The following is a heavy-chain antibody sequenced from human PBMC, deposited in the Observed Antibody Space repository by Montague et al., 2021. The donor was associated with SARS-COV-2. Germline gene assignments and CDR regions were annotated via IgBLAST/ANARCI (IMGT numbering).Heavy chain of an antibody. CDR2: NYYSGST. CDR1: GDSISSSSYY. V-gene: IGHV4-39*07. D-gene: IGHD6-13*01. Sequence: SETLSLTCTVSGDSISSSSYYWGWIRQPPGKGLEWIGSNYYSGSTYYNPSLKSRVTISVDTSKNQFSLKLSSVTAADTAVYYCARVGRQQLVRLSGMDVWGQGTTVTVSS. J-gene: IGHJ6*02. CDR3: ARVGRQQLVRLSGMDV.